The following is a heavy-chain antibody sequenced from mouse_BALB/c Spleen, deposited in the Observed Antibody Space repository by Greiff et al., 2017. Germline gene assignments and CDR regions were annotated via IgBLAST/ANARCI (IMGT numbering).Heavy chain of an antibody. CDR3: ARPIYYGYSWFAY. Sequence: QVTLKVSGPGILQPSQTLSLTCSFSGFSLSTSGMGVGWIRQPSGKGLEWLAHIWWDDDKRYNPALKSRLTISKDTSSNQVFLKIASVDTADTATYYCARPIYYGYSWFAYWGQGTLVTVSA. CDR2: IWWDDDK. V-gene: IGHV8-8*01. J-gene: IGHJ3*01. CDR1: GFSLSTSGMG. D-gene: IGHD2-2*01.